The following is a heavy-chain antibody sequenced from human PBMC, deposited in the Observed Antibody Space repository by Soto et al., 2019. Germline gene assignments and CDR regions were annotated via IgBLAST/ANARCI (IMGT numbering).Heavy chain of an antibody. J-gene: IGHJ4*02. Sequence: SETLSLTCTVSGGSLNSNSLYWGWIRQPPGKGLEYIGNIYYSGTTYYNPSLKSRVTISVDTSKNQFSLKLSSVTAADTAVYYCAKGAGELSTRSFDYWGQGTLVTVSS. CDR2: IYYSGTT. V-gene: IGHV4-39*01. D-gene: IGHD3-16*02. CDR1: GGSLNSNSLY. CDR3: AKGAGELSTRSFDY.